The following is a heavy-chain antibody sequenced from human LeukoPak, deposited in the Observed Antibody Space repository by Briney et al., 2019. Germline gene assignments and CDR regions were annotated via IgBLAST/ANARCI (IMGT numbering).Heavy chain of an antibody. Sequence: GGSLRLSCAASGFTFSSYEMNWVRQAPGKGLEWVSYISSSGSTIYYADSVKGRFTISRDNAKNSLYLQMTSLRAEDTAVYYCARILRGQLAPQYYYYYMDVWGKGTTVTVSS. D-gene: IGHD6-13*01. CDR1: GFTFSSYE. CDR3: ARILRGQLAPQYYYYYMDV. J-gene: IGHJ6*03. CDR2: ISSSGSTI. V-gene: IGHV3-48*03.